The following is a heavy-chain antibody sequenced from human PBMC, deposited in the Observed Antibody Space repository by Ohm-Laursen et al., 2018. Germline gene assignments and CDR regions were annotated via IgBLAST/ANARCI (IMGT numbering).Heavy chain of an antibody. CDR3: SRSMTPGLVDY. J-gene: IGHJ4*02. Sequence: GSLRLSCAASGFSFSSYIMNWVRQVPGGGLEWVSSVSTSGDYTYYTDSMKGRFTISRDNAQNSLSLQMNSLRAEETAVYYCSRSMTPGLVDYWGQGTLVTVSS. D-gene: IGHD2-2*01. V-gene: IGHV3-21*01. CDR1: GFSFSSYI. CDR2: VSTSGDYT.